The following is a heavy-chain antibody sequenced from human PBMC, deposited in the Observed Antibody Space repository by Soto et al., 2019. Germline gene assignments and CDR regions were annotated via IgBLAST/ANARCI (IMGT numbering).Heavy chain of an antibody. CDR2: IYAGDSDT. D-gene: IGHD3-22*01. J-gene: IGHJ4*02. CDR3: ARASQYYYDSSGADY. Sequence: GESLKISCKGSGYSFTSYWIGWVRQMPGKGLEWMGIIYAGDSDTRYSPSFQGQVTISAAKYNSTAYLQWSSLKASDTAMYDCARASQYYYDSSGADYWGQGTQVTVS. V-gene: IGHV5-51*01. CDR1: GYSFTSYW.